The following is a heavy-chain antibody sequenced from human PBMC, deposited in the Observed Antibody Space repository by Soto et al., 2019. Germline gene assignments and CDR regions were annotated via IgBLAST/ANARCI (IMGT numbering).Heavy chain of an antibody. V-gene: IGHV4-59*08. CDR1: GGPIRSYF. Sequence: PSETLSLTCTVSGGPIRSYFWPWIRPPPGKGLEWIGYVSYSGSTNYNPSLQSRLTFSVDTSKNQLSLKLTSVTAADTAVYYCARHLQWMPTIQEYYFDYWGQGILVTVSS. CDR3: ARHLQWMPTIQEYYFDY. J-gene: IGHJ4*02. CDR2: VSYSGST. D-gene: IGHD3-16*01.